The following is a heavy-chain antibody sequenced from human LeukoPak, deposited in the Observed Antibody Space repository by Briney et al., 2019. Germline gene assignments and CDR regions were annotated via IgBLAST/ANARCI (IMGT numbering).Heavy chain of an antibody. CDR1: GYTFTSYY. CDR3: ARSVVGANVDY. J-gene: IGHJ4*02. Sequence: ASVKVSCKASGYTFTSYYMHWVRQAPGQGLEWMGIINPSGGSTSYAQKFQGRATMTRDTSTSTVYMELSSLRSEDTAVYYCARSVVGANVDYWGQGTLVTVSS. D-gene: IGHD1-26*01. CDR2: INPSGGST. V-gene: IGHV1-46*01.